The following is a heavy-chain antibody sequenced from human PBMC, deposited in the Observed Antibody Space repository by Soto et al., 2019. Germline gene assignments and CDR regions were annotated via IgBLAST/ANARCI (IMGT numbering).Heavy chain of an antibody. CDR3: AKARCSGSYAANFYYYGMDF. D-gene: IGHD3-10*02. CDR2: INWNSGRI. V-gene: IGHV3-9*01. Sequence: EEQLVESGGGLVQPGRSLRLSCAASGVTFGDYAMHWVRQPPGKGLEWVSGINWNSGRIAYADSVKGRFTISRDNAKTSLYLQMNSLRVEDTALYYCAKARCSGSYAANFYYYGMDFWGQGTTVTVSS. CDR1: GVTFGDYA. J-gene: IGHJ6*02.